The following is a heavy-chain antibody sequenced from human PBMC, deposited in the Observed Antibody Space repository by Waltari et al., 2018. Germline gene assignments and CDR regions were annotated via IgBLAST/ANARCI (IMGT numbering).Heavy chain of an antibody. CDR3: TRGYRFDSSGRYYFDY. Sequence: QVRLVQSGAEVRKPGSSVRVSCETSGSSPRRYKFSWVRQAPGQGFEWMGVIIPIFGTPTYAQKFQGRLTITTGDNMRIAYMELGGLTSQDTAIYFCTRGYRFDSSGRYYFDYWGQGTQVTVSS. J-gene: IGHJ4*02. D-gene: IGHD6-19*01. CDR1: GSSPRRYK. CDR2: IIPIFGTP. V-gene: IGHV1-69*05.